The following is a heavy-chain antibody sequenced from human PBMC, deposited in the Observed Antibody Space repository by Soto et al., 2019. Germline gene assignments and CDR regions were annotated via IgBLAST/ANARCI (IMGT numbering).Heavy chain of an antibody. J-gene: IGHJ4*02. D-gene: IGHD3-22*01. CDR1: GGSFSGYY. V-gene: IGHV4-34*01. CDR2: INHSGST. Sequence: SETLSLTCAAYGGSFSGYYWSWIRQPPGKGLEWIGEINHSGSTNYNPSLKSRVTISVDTSKNQFSLKLSSVTAADTAVYYCARGPYYYDSSGYNPAYYFDYWGQGTLVTVSS. CDR3: ARGPYYYDSSGYNPAYYFDY.